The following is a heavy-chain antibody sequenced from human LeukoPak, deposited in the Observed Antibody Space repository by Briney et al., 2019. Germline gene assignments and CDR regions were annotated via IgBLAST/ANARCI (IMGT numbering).Heavy chain of an antibody. J-gene: IGHJ5*02. Sequence: GGSLRLSCAASGFTFSSYSMNWVRQAPGKGLEWVSYISSSSSTIYYADSVKGRFTISRDNAKNSLYLQMNSLRAEDTAVYYCAPPPYYYEANGYSVAWGQGTLVTVSS. V-gene: IGHV3-48*01. D-gene: IGHD3-22*01. CDR2: ISSSSSTI. CDR1: GFTFSSYS. CDR3: APPPYYYEANGYSVA.